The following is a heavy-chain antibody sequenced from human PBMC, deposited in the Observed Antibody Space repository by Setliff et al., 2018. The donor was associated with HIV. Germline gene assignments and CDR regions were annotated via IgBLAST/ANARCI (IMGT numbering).Heavy chain of an antibody. CDR1: GSTVSSTY. J-gene: IGHJ4*02. CDR2: IYRDSAT. CDR3: ARGRIAFGDYFQ. D-gene: IGHD4-17*01. Sequence: GGSLTLSCVVSGSTVSSTYMSWFRQAQGKGLEWLSVIYRDSATYYNDSVRDRFTISRDDSKNILYLQMNSLRDDDTAVYYCARGRIAFGDYFQWGQGTLVTVSS. V-gene: IGHV3-53*03.